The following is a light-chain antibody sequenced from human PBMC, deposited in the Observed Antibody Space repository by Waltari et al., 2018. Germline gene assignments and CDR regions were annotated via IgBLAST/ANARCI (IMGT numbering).Light chain of an antibody. Sequence: DIVMTQSPDSLAVSLGERATINRKPSQSVLYSSNNKNYLAWYQQKPGQPPKPLIYWASTRDSGVPDRFSGSGSGTDFTLTISSLQAEDVAVYYCQQYYSTPPTFGQGTRLEIK. J-gene: IGKJ5*01. CDR3: QQYYSTPPT. V-gene: IGKV4-1*01. CDR2: WAS. CDR1: QSVLYSSNNKNY.